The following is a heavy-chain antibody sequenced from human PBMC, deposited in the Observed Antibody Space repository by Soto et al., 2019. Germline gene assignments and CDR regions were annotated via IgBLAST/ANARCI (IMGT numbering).Heavy chain of an antibody. CDR1: GFTFSSYS. Sequence: GGSLRLSCAASGFTFSSYSMNWVRQAPGKGLEWVSSISSSSSYIYYADSVKGRFTISRDNAKNSLYLQMNSLRAEDTAVYYYSKRLGDNPALFAIWGQRTIVIGSS. CDR2: ISSSSSYI. CDR3: SKRLGDNPALFAI. D-gene: IGHD5-12*01. J-gene: IGHJ3*02. V-gene: IGHV3-21*01.